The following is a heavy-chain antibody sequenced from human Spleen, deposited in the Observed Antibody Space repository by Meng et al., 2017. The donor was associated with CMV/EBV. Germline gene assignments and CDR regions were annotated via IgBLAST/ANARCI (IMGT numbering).Heavy chain of an antibody. CDR3: ARSAMYSNSDALDI. J-gene: IGHJ3*02. D-gene: IGHD6-6*01. V-gene: IGHV3-66*02. CDR1: GFTVSTTY. Sequence: GESLKISCAASGFTVSTTYMNWVRQAPGKGLEWVSTVYSGGSTLYADSVKGRFTISRDNSKNTLYLQMNTLRAEDTAVYYCARSAMYSNSDALDIWGPGTMVTVSS. CDR2: VYSGGST.